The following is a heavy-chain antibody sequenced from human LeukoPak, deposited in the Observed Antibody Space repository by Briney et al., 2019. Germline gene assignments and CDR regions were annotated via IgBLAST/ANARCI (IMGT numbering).Heavy chain of an antibody. D-gene: IGHD1-14*01. Sequence: ASVKVSCKASGYTFTGYYMHWVRQAPGQGLEWMGWINPNSGGTNYAQKFQGRVTMTRDTSISTAYMELSRLRSDDTAVYYCARRKAVKPFYGLDVWGQGTTVTVSS. CDR3: ARRKAVKPFYGLDV. V-gene: IGHV1-2*02. CDR2: INPNSGGT. J-gene: IGHJ6*02. CDR1: GYTFTGYY.